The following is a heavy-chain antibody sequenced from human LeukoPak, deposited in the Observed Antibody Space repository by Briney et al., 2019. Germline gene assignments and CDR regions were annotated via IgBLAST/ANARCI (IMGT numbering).Heavy chain of an antibody. CDR1: GGSFSGYY. Sequence: SETLSLTCAVYGGSFSGYYWSWIRQPPGKGLEWIGEINHSGSTNYNPSLKSRVTISVDTSKNQFSLKLSSVTAADTAVYYCARLKAPSIAARLRWFDPWGQGTLVTVSS. J-gene: IGHJ5*02. D-gene: IGHD6-6*01. CDR2: INHSGST. V-gene: IGHV4-34*01. CDR3: ARLKAPSIAARLRWFDP.